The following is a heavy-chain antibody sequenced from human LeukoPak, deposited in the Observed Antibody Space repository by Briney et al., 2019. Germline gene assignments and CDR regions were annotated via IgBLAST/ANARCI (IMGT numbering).Heavy chain of an antibody. CDR3: ARSANYYDSSGYYFFDY. CDR1: GGSISSSNW. CDR2: IYHSGST. D-gene: IGHD3-22*01. V-gene: IGHV4-4*02. J-gene: IGHJ4*02. Sequence: SETLSLTCTVSGGSISSSNWWSWVRQPPGKGLEWIGEIYHSGSTNYNPSLKSRVTISVDESKNQFSLKLSSVTAADTAVYYCARSANYYDSSGYYFFDYWGQGTLVTVSS.